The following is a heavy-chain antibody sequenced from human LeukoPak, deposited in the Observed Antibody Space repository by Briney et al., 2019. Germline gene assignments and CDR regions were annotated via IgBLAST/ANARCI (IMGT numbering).Heavy chain of an antibody. CDR2: INHSGST. V-gene: IGHV4-34*01. CDR3: ARLGVSHYYDSSDDY. Sequence: PSETLSLTCAVYGGSFSGYYWSWIRQPPGKGLEWIGEINHSGSTNYNPSLKSRVTISVDTSKNQFSLKLSSVTAADTAVYYCARLGVSHYYDSSDDYWGQGTLVTVSS. J-gene: IGHJ4*02. CDR1: GGSFSGYY. D-gene: IGHD3-22*01.